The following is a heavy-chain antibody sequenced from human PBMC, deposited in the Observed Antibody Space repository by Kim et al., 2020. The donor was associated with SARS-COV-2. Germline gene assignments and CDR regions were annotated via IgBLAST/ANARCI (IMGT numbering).Heavy chain of an antibody. J-gene: IGHJ4*02. V-gene: IGHV3-33*06. CDR2: IWYDGSNK. CDR3: AKGTYYYGSGSYSYY. Sequence: GGSLRLSCAASGFTFSSYAMHWVRQAPGKGLEWVAVIWYDGSNKYYADSVKGRFTISRDNSKNTLYLQMNSLRAEDTAVYYCAKGTYYYGSGSYSYYWGQGTLVTVSS. CDR1: GFTFSSYA. D-gene: IGHD3-10*01.